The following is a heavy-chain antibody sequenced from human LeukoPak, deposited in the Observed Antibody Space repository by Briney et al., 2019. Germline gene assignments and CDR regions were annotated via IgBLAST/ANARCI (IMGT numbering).Heavy chain of an antibody. Sequence: GGSLRLSCAASGFTFSSYAMSWVRQAPGKGLEWVSAISGSGGSTYYADSAKGRFTISRDNSKNTLYLQMNSLRAEDTAVYYCAKPNGGLQWLATAGFDYWGQGTLVTVSS. D-gene: IGHD6-19*01. J-gene: IGHJ4*02. CDR2: ISGSGGST. CDR1: GFTFSSYA. V-gene: IGHV3-23*01. CDR3: AKPNGGLQWLATAGFDY.